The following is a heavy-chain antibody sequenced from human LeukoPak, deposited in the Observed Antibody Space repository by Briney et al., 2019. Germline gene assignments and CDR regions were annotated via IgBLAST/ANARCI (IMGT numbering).Heavy chain of an antibody. D-gene: IGHD3-10*01. V-gene: IGHV4-39*01. CDR3: ARHQSSGSYSPFDY. CDR1: GGSISSSSYY. Sequence: PSETLSLTCTVSGGSISSSSYYWGWIRQPPGKGLEWIGSIYYSGSTYYNPSLKSRVTISVDTSKNQFSLKLSSVTAADTAVYYCARHQSSGSYSPFDYWGQGTLVTVSS. CDR2: IYYSGST. J-gene: IGHJ4*02.